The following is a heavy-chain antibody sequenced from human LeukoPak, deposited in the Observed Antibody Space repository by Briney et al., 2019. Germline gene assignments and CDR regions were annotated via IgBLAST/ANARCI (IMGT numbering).Heavy chain of an antibody. J-gene: IGHJ4*02. CDR2: ISGSGRGGRT. V-gene: IGHV3-23*01. CDR1: GFTVSSNY. Sequence: GGSLRLSCAASGFTVSSNYMSWVRQAPGKGLEWVSNISGSGRGGRTYYADSVKGRFTISRDNSKNTLYLQMSSLRAEDTAVYYCAKSGLNRFDYWGQGTLVTVSS. CDR3: AKSGLNRFDY. D-gene: IGHD2-15*01.